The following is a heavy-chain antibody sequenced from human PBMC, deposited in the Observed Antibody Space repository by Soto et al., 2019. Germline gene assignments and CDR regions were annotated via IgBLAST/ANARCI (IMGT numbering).Heavy chain of an antibody. CDR2: ISSSGSTI. V-gene: IGHV3-11*01. CDR3: ARTYCSSTSCCSRGYYYYGMDV. D-gene: IGHD2-2*01. Sequence: GGSLRLSCAASGFTFSDYYMSWIRQAPGKGLEWVSYISSSGSTIYYADSVKGRFTISRDNAKNSLYLQMNSLRAEDTAVYYCARTYCSSTSCCSRGYYYYGMDVWGPVTTVTVAS. CDR1: GFTFSDYY. J-gene: IGHJ6*02.